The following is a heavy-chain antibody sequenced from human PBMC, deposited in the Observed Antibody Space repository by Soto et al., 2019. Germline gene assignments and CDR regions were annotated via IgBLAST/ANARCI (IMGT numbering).Heavy chain of an antibody. CDR3: ARPIQYYFDTSAQSAWFDP. J-gene: IGHJ5*02. V-gene: IGHV1-3*01. CDR2: IHPANGNT. D-gene: IGHD3-22*01. CDR1: GYTFTNYA. Sequence: ASVKVSCKASGYTFTNYAIHWVRQAPGQRLEWMGWIHPANGNTKYSQRFQGRVTITSDTSASTAYMEVSSLRSEDTAVYYCARPIQYYFDTSAQSAWFDPWGQGTLVTVSS.